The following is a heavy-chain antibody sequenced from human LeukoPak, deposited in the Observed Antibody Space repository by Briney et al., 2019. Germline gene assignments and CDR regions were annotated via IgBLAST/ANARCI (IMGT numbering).Heavy chain of an antibody. CDR3: AKVYYLGSGTYFLYDY. CDR1: GFTFNSYG. V-gene: IGHV3-23*01. Sequence: PGGSLRLSCAASGFTFNSYGMTWVRQVPGKGLEWVSTISSSGGSTYYADSVKGRFTISRENPKNTLHLQMSSLRAEDTAVYYCAKVYYLGSGTYFLYDYWGQGTLVTVSS. J-gene: IGHJ4*02. CDR2: ISSSGGST. D-gene: IGHD3-10*01.